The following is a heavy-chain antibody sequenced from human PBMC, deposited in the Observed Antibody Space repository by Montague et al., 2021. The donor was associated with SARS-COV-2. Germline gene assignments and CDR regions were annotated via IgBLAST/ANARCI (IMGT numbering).Heavy chain of an antibody. D-gene: IGHD4-17*01. CDR1: GGSIRTSSYY. CDR3: AMRGGDHDAFDI. V-gene: IGHV4-39*01. J-gene: IGHJ3*02. CDR2: IYYSGST. Sequence: SETLSLTCTVSGGSIRTSSYYWGWIRQPPGKGLDWIGSIYYSGSTYYNPSLKSRVTISVDTSKNQFSLKLSSVTAADTAVYYCAMRGGDHDAFDIWGQGTMVIVSS.